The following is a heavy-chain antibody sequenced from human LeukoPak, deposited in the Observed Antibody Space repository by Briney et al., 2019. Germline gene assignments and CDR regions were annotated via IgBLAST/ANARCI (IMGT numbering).Heavy chain of an antibody. J-gene: IGHJ4*02. D-gene: IGHD5-12*01. CDR1: GFTFSSYG. Sequence: TGGSLRLSCAASGFTFSSYGMHWVRQAPGKGLEWVSSISSSSSYIYYADSVKGRFTISRDNAKNSLYLQMNSLRAEDTAVYYCARVDGYDSASSGDYWGQGTLVTVSS. CDR2: ISSSSSYI. V-gene: IGHV3-21*01. CDR3: ARVDGYDSASSGDY.